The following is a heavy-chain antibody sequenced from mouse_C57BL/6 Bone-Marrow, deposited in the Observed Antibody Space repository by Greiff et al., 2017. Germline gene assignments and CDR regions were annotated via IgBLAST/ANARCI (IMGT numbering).Heavy chain of an antibody. J-gene: IGHJ2*01. V-gene: IGHV1-26*01. CDR1: GYTFTDYY. D-gene: IGHD1-1*01. CDR2: INPNNGGT. CDR3: ARNGSSLDY. Sequence: VQLQQSGPELVKPGASVKISCKASGYTFTDYYMNWVKQSHGKSLEWIGDINPNNGGTSYNQEFKGKATLTVDKSSSTAYMELRSLTSEDSAVYYCARNGSSLDYWGQGTTLTVSS.